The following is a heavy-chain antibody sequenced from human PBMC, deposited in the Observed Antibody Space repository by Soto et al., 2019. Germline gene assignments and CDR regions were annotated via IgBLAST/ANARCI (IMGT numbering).Heavy chain of an antibody. D-gene: IGHD6-13*01. CDR2: ISGSGGST. V-gene: IGHV3-23*01. Sequence: PGGSLRLSCAASGFTFSSYAMSWVRQAPGKGLEWVSAISGSGGSTYYADSVKGRFTTSRDNSKNTLYLQMNSLRAEDTAVYYCAREGIADPSFDYWGQGTLVTVSS. J-gene: IGHJ4*02. CDR1: GFTFSSYA. CDR3: AREGIADPSFDY.